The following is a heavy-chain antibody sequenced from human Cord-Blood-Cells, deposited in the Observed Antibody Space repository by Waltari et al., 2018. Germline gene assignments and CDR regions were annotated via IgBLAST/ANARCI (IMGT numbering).Heavy chain of an antibody. CDR2: ISWNSGSI. CDR1: GFTFGDYA. J-gene: IGHJ4*02. V-gene: IGHV3-9*01. D-gene: IGHD1-26*01. Sequence: EVQLVESGGGLVQPGRSLRLSCAASGFTFGDYAVRGVRQAPGKGLEWVSGISWNSGSIGYADSVKGRFTISRDNAKNALYLKMSSLRAEDTALYYCAKMGGSDDYWGQGTLVTVSS. CDR3: AKMGGSDDY.